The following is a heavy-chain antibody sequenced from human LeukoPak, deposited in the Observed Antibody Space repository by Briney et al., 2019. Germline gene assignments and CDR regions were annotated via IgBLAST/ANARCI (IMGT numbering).Heavy chain of an antibody. D-gene: IGHD2-15*01. CDR2: IYPGDSDN. CDR3: ARRGYCSGGSCYLLDY. V-gene: IGHV5-51*01. CDR1: GYSFTSYW. J-gene: IGHJ4*02. Sequence: GESLKISCKGSGYSFTSYWIGWVRQMPGKVLEWMGIIYPGDSDNRYSPSFQGQVTISADKSISTAYLQWSSLKASDTAMYYCARRGYCSGGSCYLLDYWGQGTLVTVS.